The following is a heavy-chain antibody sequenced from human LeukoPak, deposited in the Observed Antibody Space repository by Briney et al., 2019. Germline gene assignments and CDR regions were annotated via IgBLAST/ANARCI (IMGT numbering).Heavy chain of an antibody. CDR3: ARVVVAGYYYYGMDV. D-gene: IGHD5-12*01. V-gene: IGHV4-38-2*02. CDR1: GYSISSGYY. J-gene: IGHJ6*02. CDR2: GYHIGST. Sequence: PSETLSLTCTVSGYSISSGYYWGWIRQPPGKGLEWIGSGYHIGSTYFNPSLRSRVTILIDIFKNQFSLKMSSVTAADTAVYYCARVVVAGYYYYGMDVWGQGTTVTVSS.